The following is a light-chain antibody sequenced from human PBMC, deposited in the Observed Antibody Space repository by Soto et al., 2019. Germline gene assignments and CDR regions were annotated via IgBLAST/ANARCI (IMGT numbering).Light chain of an antibody. J-gene: IGKJ2*01. Sequence: DIQMTQSPSTLSASVGDRVTLTCRASQSVSDWLAWYQQKPGKAPKVLIYKASNLESGVPSRFSGSGSGTEFTLTISSLQPDDSATYHCQQYNTFSPYTFGQGTKLEIK. CDR1: QSVSDW. CDR2: KAS. CDR3: QQYNTFSPYT. V-gene: IGKV1-5*03.